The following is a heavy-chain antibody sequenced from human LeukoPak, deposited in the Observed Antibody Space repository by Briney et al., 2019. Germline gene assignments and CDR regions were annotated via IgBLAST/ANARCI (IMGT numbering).Heavy chain of an antibody. D-gene: IGHD3-10*01. V-gene: IGHV3-11*01. CDR3: ARYPRPMVRGVPDAFDI. Sequence: KAGGSLRLSCAASGFTFSDYYMSWIRQAPGKGLEWVSYISSSGSTIYYADSVKGRFTISRDNAKNSLYLQMNSLRAEDTAVYYCARYPRPMVRGVPDAFDIWGQGTMVTASS. CDR2: ISSSGSTI. J-gene: IGHJ3*02. CDR1: GFTFSDYY.